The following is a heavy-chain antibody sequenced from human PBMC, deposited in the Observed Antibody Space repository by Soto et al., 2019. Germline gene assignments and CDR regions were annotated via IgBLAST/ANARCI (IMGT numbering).Heavy chain of an antibody. CDR2: ISPYNGDT. J-gene: IGHJ6*03. CDR3: ARMVRGSTVGYYYYMDV. V-gene: IGHV1-18*01. D-gene: IGHD3-10*01. CDR1: GYTFTSHG. Sequence: QVQLVQSGAEVKKPGASVKVSCKTSGYTFTSHGISWVRQAPGQGLEWMGWISPYNGDTNYAQKLQGRVSVTTDSSTRTAYIELRSLRSDDTAVYYCARMVRGSTVGYYYYMDVWGNGTTVTVSS.